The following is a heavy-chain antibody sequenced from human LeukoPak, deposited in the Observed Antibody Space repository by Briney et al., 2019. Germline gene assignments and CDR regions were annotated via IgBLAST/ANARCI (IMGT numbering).Heavy chain of an antibody. CDR3: ARVFDSGSQAYFYYMDV. V-gene: IGHV4-61*02. Sequence: SETLSLTCTVSGGSISSGSYYWSWIRQPAGKGLEWIGRIYTSGSTNYNPSLKSRVTISIDTSKNQFSLKLSSVTAADTAVYYCARVFDSGSQAYFYYMDVWGKGTTVTIFS. CDR2: IYTSGST. J-gene: IGHJ6*03. D-gene: IGHD3-10*01. CDR1: GGSISSGSYY.